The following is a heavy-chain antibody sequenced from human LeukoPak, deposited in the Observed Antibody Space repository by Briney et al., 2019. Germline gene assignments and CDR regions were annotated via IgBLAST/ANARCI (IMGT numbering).Heavy chain of an antibody. Sequence: SETLSLTCTVSGGSINYYYWSWIRQPPGKGLEWIGYIYYSGSTYYGPSLKSRVTISVDTSKNQFSLKLSSVTAADTAVYYCARWLHGGGLDYWGQGTLVTVSS. D-gene: IGHD5-24*01. CDR3: ARWLHGGGLDY. J-gene: IGHJ4*02. V-gene: IGHV4-30-4*01. CDR1: GGSINYYY. CDR2: IYYSGST.